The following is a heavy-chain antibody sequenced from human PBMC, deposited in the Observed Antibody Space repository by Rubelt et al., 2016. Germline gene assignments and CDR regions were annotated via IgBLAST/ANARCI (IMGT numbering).Heavy chain of an antibody. CDR3: ARVVVGAKGDY. V-gene: IGHV3-21*01. Sequence: YYADSVKGRFTISRDNAKNSLYLQMNSLRAEDTAVYYCARVVVGAKGDYWGQGTLVTVSS. D-gene: IGHD1-26*01. J-gene: IGHJ4*02.